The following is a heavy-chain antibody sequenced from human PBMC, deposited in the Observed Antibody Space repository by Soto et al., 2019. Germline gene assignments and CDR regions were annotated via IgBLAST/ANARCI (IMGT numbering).Heavy chain of an antibody. CDR1: GFTFSSYA. J-gene: IGHJ4*02. CDR3: ARDFGPAGYCSGGSCYSPTF. CDR2: ISYHGSNK. V-gene: IGHV3-30-3*01. Sequence: QVQLVESGGGVVQPGRSLRLSCAASGFTFSSYAMHWVRQAPGKGLEWVAVISYHGSNKYYADSVKGRFTISRDNSKNMLYLQMNSLRAEDTAVYYCARDFGPAGYCSGGSCYSPTFWGQGTLVTVSS. D-gene: IGHD2-15*01.